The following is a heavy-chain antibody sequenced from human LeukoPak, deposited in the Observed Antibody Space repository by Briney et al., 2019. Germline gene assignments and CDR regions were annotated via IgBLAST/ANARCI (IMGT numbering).Heavy chain of an antibody. D-gene: IGHD2-15*01. V-gene: IGHV1-69*13. CDR1: GGSFGSNA. Sequence: ASVKVSCKASGGSFGSNAISWVRQAPGQGLEWMGGIIPMFGTPNYAQKFQGRLTITADESTSTIYMDLNSLRSEDTAVYYCAGPHCSGGTCRYYVAHWGQGTLVTVSP. J-gene: IGHJ4*02. CDR3: AGPHCSGGTCRYYVAH. CDR2: IIPMFGTP.